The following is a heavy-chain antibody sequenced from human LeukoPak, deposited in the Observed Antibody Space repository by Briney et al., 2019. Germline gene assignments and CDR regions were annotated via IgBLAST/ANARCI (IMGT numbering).Heavy chain of an antibody. CDR1: GASISNSY. Sequence: SETLSLTCTVSGASISNSYWSWVRQPPGKGLEWIGYTSYSGSTNYNPSLKSRVTMSADTSTDQLSLRLISVTAADPAVYYCARTVSGDYYGMDVWGQGTTVTVSS. V-gene: IGHV4-59*08. CDR3: ARTVSGDYYGMDV. J-gene: IGHJ6*02. CDR2: TSYSGST. D-gene: IGHD1-26*01.